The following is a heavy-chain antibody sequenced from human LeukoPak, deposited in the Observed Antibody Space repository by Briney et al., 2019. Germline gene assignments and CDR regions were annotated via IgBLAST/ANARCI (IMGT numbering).Heavy chain of an antibody. V-gene: IGHV3-21*01. J-gene: IGHJ4*02. CDR1: GFTFSNYA. Sequence: GSLRLSCAASGFTFSNYAMSWVRQAPGKGLEWVSSISSSSSYIYYADSVKGRFTISRDNAKNSLYLQMNSLRAEDTAVYYCARGGGSYYFDYWGQGTLVTVSS. D-gene: IGHD1-26*01. CDR3: ARGGGSYYFDY. CDR2: ISSSSSYI.